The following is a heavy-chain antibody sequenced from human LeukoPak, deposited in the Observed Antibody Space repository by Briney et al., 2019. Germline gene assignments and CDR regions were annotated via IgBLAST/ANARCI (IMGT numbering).Heavy chain of an antibody. J-gene: IGHJ4*02. CDR2: INAGNGNT. V-gene: IGHV1-3*01. CDR1: GYTFTSYA. CDR3: ARLSGYSYGYEKDFDY. Sequence: ASVKVSCKASGYTFTSYAMHWVRQAPGQRLEWMGWINAGNGNTKYSQKFQGRVTITRDTSASTAYMELSRLRSDDTAVYYCARLSGYSYGYEKDFDYWGQGTLVTVSS. D-gene: IGHD5-18*01.